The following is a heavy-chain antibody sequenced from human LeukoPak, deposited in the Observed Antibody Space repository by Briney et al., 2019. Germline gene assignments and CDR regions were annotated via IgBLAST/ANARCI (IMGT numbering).Heavy chain of an antibody. V-gene: IGHV3-23*01. Sequence: GGSLGLSCAASGFTFSNYVMSWVRQAPGKRPEWVSGINGGGGSTFYAESVKGRFTISRDNSKNTLYPQMSTLRVEDSAVYYCVKDGRRSPPCWGQGTRVTVSS. D-gene: IGHD2-15*01. CDR1: GFTFSNYV. CDR2: INGGGGST. J-gene: IGHJ4*02. CDR3: VKDGRRSPPC.